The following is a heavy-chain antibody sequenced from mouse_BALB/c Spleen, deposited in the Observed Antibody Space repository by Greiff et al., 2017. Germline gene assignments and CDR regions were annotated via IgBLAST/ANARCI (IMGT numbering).Heavy chain of an antibody. V-gene: IGHV1-47*01. CDR3: ARIYDGYYGFAY. Sequence: QVTLKESGAELVKPGASVKMSCKAFGYTFTTYPIEWMKQNHGKSLEWIGNFHPYNDDTKYNEKFKGKAKLTVEKSSSTVYLELSRLTSDDSAVYYCARIYDGYYGFAYWGQGTLVTVSA. CDR1: GYTFTTYP. CDR2: FHPYNDDT. J-gene: IGHJ3*01. D-gene: IGHD2-3*01.